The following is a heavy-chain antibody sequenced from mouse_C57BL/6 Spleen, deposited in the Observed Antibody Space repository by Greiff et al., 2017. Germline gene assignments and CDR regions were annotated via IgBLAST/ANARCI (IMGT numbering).Heavy chain of an antibody. CDR1: GYTFTDYN. J-gene: IGHJ3*01. Sequence: EVQLQQSGPELVKPGASVKMSCKASGYTFTDYNMHWVKQSHGKSLEWIGYITPNNGGTSYHQKFKGKATLPVNKSSSTAYMALRSLTAEVSAVYYCAGYGYDGFAYWGQGTLVTVSA. V-gene: IGHV1-22*01. CDR2: ITPNNGGT. D-gene: IGHD2-2*01. CDR3: AGYGYDGFAY.